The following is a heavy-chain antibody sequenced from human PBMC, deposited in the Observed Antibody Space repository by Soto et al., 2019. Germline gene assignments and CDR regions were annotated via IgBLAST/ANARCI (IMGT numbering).Heavy chain of an antibody. Sequence: GGSLRLSCAASGFTFSSYWMSWVRQAPGKGLEWVANIKQDGSEKYYVDSVKGRFTIPRDNAKNSLYLQMNSLRAEDTAVYYCERAPAATRVAGRYWGQGTLVSVSS. D-gene: IGHD2-2*01. J-gene: IGHJ4*02. CDR2: IKQDGSEK. CDR1: GFTFSSYW. V-gene: IGHV3-7*04. CDR3: ERAPAATRVAGRY.